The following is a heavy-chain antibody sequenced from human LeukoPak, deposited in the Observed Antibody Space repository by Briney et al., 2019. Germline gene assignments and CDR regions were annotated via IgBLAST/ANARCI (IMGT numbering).Heavy chain of an antibody. V-gene: IGHV4-59*01. D-gene: IGHD2-2*01. Sequence: SETLSLTCTVSGGSISSYYWSWIRQPPGKGLEWIGYIYYSGSTNYNPPLKSRVTISVDTSKNQFSLKLSPVTAADTAVYYCARAGGYQLPHSWGQGSLVTVSS. J-gene: IGHJ4*02. CDR2: IYYSGST. CDR1: GGSISSYY. CDR3: ARAGGYQLPHS.